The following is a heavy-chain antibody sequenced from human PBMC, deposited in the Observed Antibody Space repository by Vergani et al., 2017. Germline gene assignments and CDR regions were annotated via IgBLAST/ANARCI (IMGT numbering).Heavy chain of an antibody. CDR3: ARGVDSSASAPDY. J-gene: IGHJ4*02. CDR2: IYSGGST. CDR1: GFTVSSNH. D-gene: IGHD3-22*01. Sequence: EVQLVESGGGLIQPGGSLRLSCAASGFTVSSNHMTWVRQAPGKGLEWVSVIYSGGSTNYADSVKGRFTSSRDNSKNTLYLQMNSLRADDTALYYCARGVDSSASAPDYWGQGTRVTVST. V-gene: IGHV3-53*01.